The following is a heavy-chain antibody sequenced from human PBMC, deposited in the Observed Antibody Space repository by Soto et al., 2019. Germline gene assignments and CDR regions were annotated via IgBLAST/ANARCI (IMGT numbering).Heavy chain of an antibody. CDR1: GYTFTSYG. D-gene: IGHD3-3*01. Sequence: VASVKVSCKASGYTFTSYGISWVRQAPGQGLEWMGRISAYNGNTNYAQKLQDRVTMTTDTSTSTAYMELRSLRSDDTAVYYCASFRTIFGAVMARYYYMDVWGKGTTVTVSS. J-gene: IGHJ6*03. CDR2: ISAYNGNT. CDR3: ASFRTIFGAVMARYYYMDV. V-gene: IGHV1-18*01.